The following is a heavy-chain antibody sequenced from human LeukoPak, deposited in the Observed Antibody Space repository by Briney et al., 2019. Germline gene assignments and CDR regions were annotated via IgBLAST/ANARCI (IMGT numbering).Heavy chain of an antibody. V-gene: IGHV6-1*01. CDR2: TYYRAKGYN. D-gene: IGHD6-19*01. CDR1: GDRVSSNNGA. CDR3: ARDVATSGWYTFDY. J-gene: IGHJ4*02. Sequence: SQSLSLTCGLSGDRVSSNNGAWHWIRQAPSRGLQWVGRTYYRAKGYNDYATSLGGRITSSPDTSKNQFSLHLYSVTREDTAIYSCARDVATSGWYTFDYWGQGILVTVSS.